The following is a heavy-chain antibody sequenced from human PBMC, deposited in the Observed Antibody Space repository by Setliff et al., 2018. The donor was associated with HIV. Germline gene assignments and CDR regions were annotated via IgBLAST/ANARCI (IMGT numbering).Heavy chain of an antibody. D-gene: IGHD3-3*01. CDR1: GGSLTNFW. CDR2: IYYSGST. Sequence: SETLSLTCTVYGGSLTNFWWTWIRQPPGKGLEWIGYIYYSGSTNYNPSLKSRVTISVDTSKNQFSLKLSSVTAADTAVYYCARAEGATYYNFSYYYGMDVWGQGTTVTVSS. CDR3: ARAEGATYYNFSYYYGMDV. J-gene: IGHJ6*02. V-gene: IGHV4-59*01.